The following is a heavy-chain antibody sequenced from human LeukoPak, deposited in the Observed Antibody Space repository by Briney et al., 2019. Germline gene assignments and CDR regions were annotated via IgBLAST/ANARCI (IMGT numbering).Heavy chain of an antibody. J-gene: IGHJ4*02. CDR3: VRLRLGELSLYSFDY. V-gene: IGHV3-23*01. Sequence: QPGGSLRLSCAASGFTFSSYAMSWVRQAPGKGLEWVSAISGSGGSTYYADSVKGRFTISRDNSKNTLYLQMNSLRAEDTAVYYCVRLRLGELSLYSFDYWGQGTLVTVSS. CDR2: ISGSGGST. D-gene: IGHD3-16*02. CDR1: GFTFSSYA.